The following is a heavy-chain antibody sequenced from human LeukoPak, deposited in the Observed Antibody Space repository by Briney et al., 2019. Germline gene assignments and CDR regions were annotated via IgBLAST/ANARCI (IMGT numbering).Heavy chain of an antibody. CDR3: ATYSGNYNNFEY. V-gene: IGHV4-59*08. CDR1: GGSISSYY. Sequence: PSETLSLTYSFSGGSISSYYWSWIRQPPGKGLEWIGYIYYIGSTSYNPSLKSRVTISVDTSKNQFSLKLTSVTAADTAVYYCATYSGNYNNFEYWGQGTLVTVSS. CDR2: IYYIGST. D-gene: IGHD1-26*01. J-gene: IGHJ4*02.